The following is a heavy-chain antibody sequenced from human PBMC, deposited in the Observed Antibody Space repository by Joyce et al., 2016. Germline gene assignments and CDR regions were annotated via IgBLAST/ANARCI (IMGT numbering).Heavy chain of an antibody. J-gene: IGHJ3*02. CDR2: INYSSNT. V-gene: IGHV4-30-4*01. D-gene: IGHD7-27*01. CDR1: GGSISSGDYY. CDR3: ARGPPKLGTKSLDI. Sequence: QVQLQESGPGLVKPSQTLSLTCTVSGGSISSGDYYWSWIRQHPGKGLEWIGYINYSSNTYYNPSHKSRVTISVETSKNQFSLKLRSVTAADTAVYYCARGPPKLGTKSLDIWGQGTMVTVSS.